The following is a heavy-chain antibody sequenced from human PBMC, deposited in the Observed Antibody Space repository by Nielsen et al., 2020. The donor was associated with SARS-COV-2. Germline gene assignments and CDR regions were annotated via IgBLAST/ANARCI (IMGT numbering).Heavy chain of an antibody. Sequence: GGSLRLSCAASGFTFSSYAMSWVRQAPGKGLEWVSYISGSSSYTSYADSVKGRFTISTDNAKNSLYLQMNSLRAEDTAVYYCARSWYYGMDLWGQGTTVTVSS. D-gene: IGHD6-13*01. V-gene: IGHV3-11*03. CDR3: ARSWYYGMDL. J-gene: IGHJ6*02. CDR1: GFTFSSYA. CDR2: ISGSSSYT.